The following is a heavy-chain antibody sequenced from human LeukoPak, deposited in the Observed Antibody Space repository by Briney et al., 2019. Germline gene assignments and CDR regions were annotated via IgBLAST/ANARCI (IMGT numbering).Heavy chain of an antibody. V-gene: IGHV3-48*04. Sequence: RGSLRLSCAASGFTFSSYSMNWVRQAPGKGLEWVSYISSSSSTIYYADSVKGRFTISRDNAKDSLYLQMNSLGPEDTAVYYCARDPYSGNYGNYYYYYMDVWGKGTTVTISS. CDR3: ARDPYSGNYGNYYYYYMDV. J-gene: IGHJ6*03. CDR1: GFTFSSYS. D-gene: IGHD1-26*01. CDR2: ISSSSSTI.